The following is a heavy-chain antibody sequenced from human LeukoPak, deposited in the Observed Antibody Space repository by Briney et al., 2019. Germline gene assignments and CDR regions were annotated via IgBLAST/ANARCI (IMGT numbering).Heavy chain of an antibody. CDR3: AKAGYCSSTSCYATTKGLLDYYYYGMDV. V-gene: IGHV3-23*01. D-gene: IGHD2-2*01. J-gene: IGHJ6*02. Sequence: PGGSLRLSCAASGFTFSSYAMSWVRQAPGKGLEWVSAIRGSGGNTYYADSVKGRFTISRDNSKNTLYLQMNSLRAEDTAVYYCAKAGYCSSTSCYATTKGLLDYYYYGMDVWGQGTTVTVSS. CDR1: GFTFSSYA. CDR2: IRGSGGNT.